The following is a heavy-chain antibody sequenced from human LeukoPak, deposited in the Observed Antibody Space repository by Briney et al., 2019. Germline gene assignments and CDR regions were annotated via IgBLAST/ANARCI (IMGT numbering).Heavy chain of an antibody. CDR2: INHSGST. CDR1: GGSFSGYY. CDR3: ARGRIAAAGPGLDY. D-gene: IGHD6-13*01. Sequence: SETLSLTCAVYGGSFSGYYWSWIRQPPGKGLEWIGEINHSGSTNYNPSLKSRVNISVDTSRNQFSLKLSSVTAADTAVYYCARGRIAAAGPGLDYWGQGTLVTVSS. V-gene: IGHV4-34*01. J-gene: IGHJ4*02.